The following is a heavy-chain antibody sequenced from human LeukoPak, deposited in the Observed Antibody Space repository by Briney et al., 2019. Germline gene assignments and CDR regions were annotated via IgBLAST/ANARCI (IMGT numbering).Heavy chain of an antibody. D-gene: IGHD4-17*01. CDR2: ISPNRGVT. CDR1: GYTFTGYY. Sequence: ASVKVSCKASGYTFTGYYIHWVRQAPEEGLEWMGWISPNRGVTKYAQKFQGRVTMTRETSISTAYMELSGLRFDDTAVYFCARDPELTYADVRRGTSAFDFWGQGTMVTVSS. V-gene: IGHV1-2*02. J-gene: IGHJ3*01. CDR3: ARDPELTYADVRRGTSAFDF.